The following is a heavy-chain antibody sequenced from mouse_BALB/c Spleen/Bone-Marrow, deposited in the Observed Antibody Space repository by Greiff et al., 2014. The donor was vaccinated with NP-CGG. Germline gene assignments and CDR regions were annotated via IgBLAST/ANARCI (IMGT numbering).Heavy chain of an antibody. CDR3: ARYGYGSSYYAMDY. J-gene: IGHJ4*01. CDR2: ISTYSGNT. Sequence: VQLQQSGPELVRPGVSVKISCKGSGYTFTDYAMHWVKQSHAKSLEWTGVISTYSGNTNYNQKFKGKATMTVDKSSSTAYMELARLTSEDSAIYYCARYGYGSSYYAMDYWGQGTSVTVSS. V-gene: IGHV1-67*01. D-gene: IGHD1-1*01. CDR1: GYTFTDYA.